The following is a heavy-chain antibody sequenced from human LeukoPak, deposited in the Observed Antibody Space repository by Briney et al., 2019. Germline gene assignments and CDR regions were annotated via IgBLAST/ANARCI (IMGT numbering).Heavy chain of an antibody. V-gene: IGHV3-7*01. CDR1: GFTFSSYW. Sequence: QPGGSLRLSCAASGFTFSSYWMSWVRQAPGKGLEWVANIKQDGSEKYYVDSVKGRFTISRDNAKNSLYLQMNSLRAEDTAVYYCASHYCSSTSCYRYYYYYGMDVWGQGTTVTVSS. CDR3: ASHYCSSTSCYRYYYYYGMDV. D-gene: IGHD2-2*01. J-gene: IGHJ6*02. CDR2: IKQDGSEK.